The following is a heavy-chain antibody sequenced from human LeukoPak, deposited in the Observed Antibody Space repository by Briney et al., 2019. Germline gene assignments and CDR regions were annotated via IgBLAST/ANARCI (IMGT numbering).Heavy chain of an antibody. D-gene: IGHD4-17*01. V-gene: IGHV4-39*07. CDR3: ARLKATVSIHAYFDS. CDR1: GGSISSSSYY. J-gene: IGHJ4*02. CDR2: IYYSGST. Sequence: SETLSLTCTVSGGSISSSSYYWGWIRQPPGKGLEWIGSIYYSGSTYYNPSLKSRVTISVDTSKNQFSLKLSSVTAADTAVYYCARLKATVSIHAYFDSWGQGTLVTVSS.